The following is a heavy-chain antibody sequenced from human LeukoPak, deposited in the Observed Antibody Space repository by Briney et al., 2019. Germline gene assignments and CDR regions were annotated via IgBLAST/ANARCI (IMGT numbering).Heavy chain of an antibody. Sequence: GGSLRLSCAASGFTFSSYGMHWVRQAPGKGLEWVAVISYDGSNKYYADSVKGRFTISRDNSKNTLYLQMNSLRAEDTGVYYCARDIAVASYFDIWGQGTMVTVSS. V-gene: IGHV3-30*03. D-gene: IGHD6-19*01. J-gene: IGHJ3*02. CDR1: GFTFSSYG. CDR3: ARDIAVASYFDI. CDR2: ISYDGSNK.